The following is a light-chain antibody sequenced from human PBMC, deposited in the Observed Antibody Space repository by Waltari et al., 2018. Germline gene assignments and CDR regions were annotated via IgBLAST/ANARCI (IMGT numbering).Light chain of an antibody. CDR3: QQYDSLPFT. Sequence: DIQMNQFPSSVSGSVGDRVNLTCRASQSVKNTLAWYQQAPGKAPKVLIHKASRLESGAPTRFSGSGYGTEFTLTISSLQPDDFATYYCQQYDSLPFTFGGGTKVEI. V-gene: IGKV1-5*03. CDR1: QSVKNT. J-gene: IGKJ4*01. CDR2: KAS.